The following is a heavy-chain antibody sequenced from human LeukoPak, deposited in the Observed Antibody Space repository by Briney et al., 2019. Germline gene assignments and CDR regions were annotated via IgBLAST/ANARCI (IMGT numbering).Heavy chain of an antibody. V-gene: IGHV3-21*01. Sequence: RPGGSLRLSCAASGFTFSRYAMNWVRQAPEKGLEWVSYISTGGDNRFYADSLKGRFTVSRDNAKNLLFLQMDSLRAEDTAVYYCARSFCTSATCSKGRYYYVMDVWGQGTTVTVSS. CDR2: ISTGGDNR. CDR3: ARSFCTSATCSKGRYYYVMDV. J-gene: IGHJ6*02. CDR1: GFTFSRYA. D-gene: IGHD3/OR15-3a*01.